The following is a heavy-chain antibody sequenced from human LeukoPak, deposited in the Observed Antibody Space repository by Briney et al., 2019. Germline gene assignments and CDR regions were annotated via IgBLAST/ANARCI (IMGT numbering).Heavy chain of an antibody. CDR3: ARRSASGRPFDP. CDR1: GDSISSYY. V-gene: IGHV4-59*08. Sequence: SETPSLTCTVSGDSISSYYWSWIRQPPGKGLEWIGHIYYSGNTNYNPSLKSRVTISVDTSKNQFSLKLNSVTAADTAVYYCARRSASGRPFDPWGQGTLVTVSS. CDR2: IYYSGNT. D-gene: IGHD3-10*01. J-gene: IGHJ5*02.